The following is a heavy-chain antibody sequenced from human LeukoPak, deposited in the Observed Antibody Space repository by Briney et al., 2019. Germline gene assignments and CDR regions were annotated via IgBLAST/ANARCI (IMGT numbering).Heavy chain of an antibody. Sequence: GGSLRLPCAASGFTFSSYGMSWVRQAPGEGLEWVSAISGSGGSTYYADSVKGRFTISRDNSKNTLYLQMNSLRAEDTAVYYCAKSSRGYYYYMDVWGKGTTVTISS. J-gene: IGHJ6*03. V-gene: IGHV3-23*01. CDR3: AKSSRGYYYYMDV. D-gene: IGHD6-13*01. CDR2: ISGSGGST. CDR1: GFTFSSYG.